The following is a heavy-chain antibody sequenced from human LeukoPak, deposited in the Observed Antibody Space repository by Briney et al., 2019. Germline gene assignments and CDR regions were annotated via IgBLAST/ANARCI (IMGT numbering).Heavy chain of an antibody. V-gene: IGHV3-30-3*01. CDR1: GSTFSVYG. J-gene: IGHJ4*02. CDR2: ISYDGSNE. Sequence: GGSLRLSCAASGSTFSVYGMHWVRQAPGKGLEWVAGISYDGSNEYYADSVKGRFTISRDNSKDTLYLQMSSLRAEDTAAYYCTREEEASVGFDYWGQGTLVTVSS. D-gene: IGHD2-15*01. CDR3: TREEEASVGFDY.